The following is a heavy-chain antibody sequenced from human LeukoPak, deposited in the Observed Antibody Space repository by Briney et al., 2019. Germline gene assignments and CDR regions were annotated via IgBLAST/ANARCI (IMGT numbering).Heavy chain of an antibody. CDR2: INPSGGST. CDR3: ARDVKDIVVVPAASFDY. CDR1: AYNFTSYY. D-gene: IGHD2-2*01. Sequence: GASVKVSCKPSAYNFTSYYMHWVRQDPGQGLEWMGVINPSGGSTSYAQKFQGRVTMTRDTSTSTVYMELSSLRSEDTAVYYCARDVKDIVVVPAASFDYWGQGTLVTVSS. J-gene: IGHJ4*02. V-gene: IGHV1-46*01.